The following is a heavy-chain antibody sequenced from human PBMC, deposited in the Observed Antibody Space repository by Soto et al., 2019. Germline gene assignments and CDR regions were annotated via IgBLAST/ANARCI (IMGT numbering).Heavy chain of an antibody. J-gene: IGHJ4*02. CDR3: ARGPIRRRQWLVRGDPDY. CDR1: GGSFSGYY. Sequence: QVQLQQWGAGLLKPSETLSLTCAVYGGSFSGYYWSWIRQPPGKGLEWIGEINHSGSTNYNPSLKSRVTISVDTSKNQFSLKLSSVTAADTAVYYCARGPIRRRQWLVRGDPDYWGQGTLVTVSS. V-gene: IGHV4-34*01. CDR2: INHSGST. D-gene: IGHD6-19*01.